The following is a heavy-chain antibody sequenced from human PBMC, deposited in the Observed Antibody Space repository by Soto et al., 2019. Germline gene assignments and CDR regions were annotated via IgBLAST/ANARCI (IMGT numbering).Heavy chain of an antibody. J-gene: IGHJ4*02. Sequence: GGSLRLSCAASGFTFSSYSMNWVRQAPGKGLEWVSSISSSSSYIYYADSVKGRFTISRDNAKNSLYLQMNSLRAEDTAVYYCARDYDYIWGSYRPNYFDYWGQGTLVTVSS. V-gene: IGHV3-21*01. CDR2: ISSSSSYI. D-gene: IGHD3-16*02. CDR3: ARDYDYIWGSYRPNYFDY. CDR1: GFTFSSYS.